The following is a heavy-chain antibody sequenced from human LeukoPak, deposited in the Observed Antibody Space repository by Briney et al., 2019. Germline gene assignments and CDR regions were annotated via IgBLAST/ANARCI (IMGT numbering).Heavy chain of an antibody. V-gene: IGHV1-2*02. Sequence: GASVKVSCKASGYTFTGYYLHWVRQAPGQGLEWMGWINPNGGGTDYAQKFQGRVTLTRDTSISTAYMDLSRLGSDDTAVYYCARAPSYYGSGSYYRYWGQGTLVTVSS. CDR2: INPNGGGT. CDR1: GYTFTGYY. CDR3: ARAPSYYGSGSYYRY. D-gene: IGHD3-10*01. J-gene: IGHJ4*02.